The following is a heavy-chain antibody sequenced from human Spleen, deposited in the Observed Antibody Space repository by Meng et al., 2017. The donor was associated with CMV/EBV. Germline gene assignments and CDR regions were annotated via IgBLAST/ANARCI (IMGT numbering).Heavy chain of an antibody. CDR2: IFHSGGT. CDR1: GDSISTDNR. CDR3: ARGESYCSSTSCYIAKNNFYGLDV. Sequence: SETLSLSCTVSGDSISTDNRWIWVRQPPGKGLEWIGQIFHSGGTNYNPSLESRVTMSVDKSKNLFSLTLRSVTAADTAVYYCARGESYCSSTSCYIAKNNFYGLDVWGQGTTVTVSS. V-gene: IGHV4-4*02. J-gene: IGHJ6*02. D-gene: IGHD2-2*02.